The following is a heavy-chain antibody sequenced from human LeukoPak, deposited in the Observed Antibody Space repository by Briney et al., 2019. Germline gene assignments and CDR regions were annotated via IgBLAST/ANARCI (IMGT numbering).Heavy chain of an antibody. D-gene: IGHD1-1*01. J-gene: IGHJ6*03. Sequence: GGSLRLSCAASGFTFSSYSMNWVRQAPGKGLEWVSSISSSSSYIYYADSVKGRFTISRDNAKNSLYLQMNSLRAEDTAVYYCARDDQDWNDDLNYYYYYMDVWGKGTTVTVSS. CDR2: ISSSSSYI. CDR1: GFTFSSYS. V-gene: IGHV3-21*01. CDR3: ARDDQDWNDDLNYYYYYMDV.